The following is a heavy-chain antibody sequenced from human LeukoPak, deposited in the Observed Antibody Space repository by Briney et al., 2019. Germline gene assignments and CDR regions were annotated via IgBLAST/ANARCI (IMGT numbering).Heavy chain of an antibody. V-gene: IGHV1-8*03. CDR1: GYTFTSYD. Sequence: ASVKVSCKASGYTFTSYDINWVRQATGQGLEWMGWMNPNSGNTGYAQKFQGRVTITRNTSISTAYMELSSLRSEDTAVYYCARNNYGDYGMNDYWGQGTLVTVSS. CDR2: MNPNSGNT. J-gene: IGHJ4*02. D-gene: IGHD4-17*01. CDR3: ARNNYGDYGMNDY.